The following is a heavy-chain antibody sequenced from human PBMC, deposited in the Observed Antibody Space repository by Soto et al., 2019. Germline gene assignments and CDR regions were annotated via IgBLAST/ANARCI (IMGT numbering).Heavy chain of an antibody. D-gene: IGHD3-3*01. CDR3: ARTHWRGEYTPFDY. CDR1: GYTFTSYA. V-gene: IGHV1-3*01. CDR2: INAGNGNT. J-gene: IGHJ4*02. Sequence: ASVKVSCKASGYTFTSYAMHWVRQAPGQRLEWMGWINAGNGNTKYSQKFQGRVTITRDTSASTGYMELSSLRSGDTAVYYCARTHWRGEYTPFDYWGQGTLVTVSS.